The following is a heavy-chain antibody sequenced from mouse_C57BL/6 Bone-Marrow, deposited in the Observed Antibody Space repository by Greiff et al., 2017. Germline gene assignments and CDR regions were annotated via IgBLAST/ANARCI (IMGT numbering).Heavy chain of an antibody. D-gene: IGHD1-1*01. CDR3: ARSSCVSSYGGY. J-gene: IGHJ2*01. CDR2: IYPRSGNT. CDR1: GYTFTSYG. Sequence: VQLQQSGAELARPGASVKLSCKASGYTFTSYGISWVKQRTGQGLEWIGEIYPRSGNTYYNEKFKGKATLTADNSSSTAYMELRSLTSEDSAVYFCARSSCVSSYGGYWGQVTTLTVSS. V-gene: IGHV1-81*01.